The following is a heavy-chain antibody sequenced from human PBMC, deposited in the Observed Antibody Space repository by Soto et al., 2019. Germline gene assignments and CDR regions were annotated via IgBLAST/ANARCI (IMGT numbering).Heavy chain of an antibody. CDR3: ARVQIVVVVGGTPADY. D-gene: IGHD2-15*01. CDR2: INPYNGKT. J-gene: IGHJ4*02. V-gene: IGHV1-18*01. Sequence: ASVKVSWKVSGYIFSTHGINWVRQAPGQGLEWMGWINPYNGKTNYAQKFQGRVTMTTETSRKTAYMELRSLTSDDTAVYYCARVQIVVVVGGTPADYWGQGTLVTVSS. CDR1: GYIFSTHG.